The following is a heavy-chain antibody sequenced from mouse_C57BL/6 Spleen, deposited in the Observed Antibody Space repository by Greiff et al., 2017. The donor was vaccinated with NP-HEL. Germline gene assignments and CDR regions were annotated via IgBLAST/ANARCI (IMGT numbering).Heavy chain of an antibody. CDR3: AREPGTFDV. V-gene: IGHV1-69*01. CDR2: IDPSDSYT. J-gene: IGHJ1*03. CDR1: GYTFTSYW. Sequence: VQLQQSGAELVMPGASVKLSCKASGYTFTSYWMHWVKQRPGQGLEWIGEIDPSDSYTNYNQKFKGKSTLTVDKSSSTAYMQLSSLTSEDSAVYYCAREPGTFDVWGTGTTVTVSS. D-gene: IGHD3-3*01.